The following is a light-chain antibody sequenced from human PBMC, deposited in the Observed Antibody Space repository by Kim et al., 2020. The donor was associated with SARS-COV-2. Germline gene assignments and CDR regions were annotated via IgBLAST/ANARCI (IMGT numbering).Light chain of an antibody. Sequence: ASVGDRVTITVLASQSISSWLAWYQQKPGKAPKLLIYKASSLESGVPSRFSGSGSGTEFTLTISSLQPDDFATYYCQQYNSYPWTFGQGTKVEIK. CDR1: QSISSW. CDR2: KAS. CDR3: QQYNSYPWT. J-gene: IGKJ1*01. V-gene: IGKV1-5*03.